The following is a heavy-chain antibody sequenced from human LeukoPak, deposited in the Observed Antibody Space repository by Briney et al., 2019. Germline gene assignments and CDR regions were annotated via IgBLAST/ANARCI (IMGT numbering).Heavy chain of an antibody. CDR3: ARVGGH. CDR1: GLTVSRNY. Sequence: GGSLRLSCAASGLTVSRNYMSWVRQAPGKGLESVSVIYSAGSTYYADSVRGRFTISRDNAKNTLYLQMNSLRVEDTAVYYCARVGGHWGQGTLVTVSS. D-gene: IGHD3-10*01. CDR2: IYSAGST. J-gene: IGHJ4*02. V-gene: IGHV3-53*01.